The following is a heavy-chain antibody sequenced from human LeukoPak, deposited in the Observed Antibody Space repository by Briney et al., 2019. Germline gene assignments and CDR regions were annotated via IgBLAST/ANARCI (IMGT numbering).Heavy chain of an antibody. CDR1: GFTVSSNY. V-gene: IGHV3-66*02. Sequence: GGSLRLSCAASGFTVSSNYMSWVRQAPGKGLEWVSVIYSGGSTYYADSVKGRFTISRDNSKNTLYLQMNSLRAEDTAVYYCARDLAPINYDFWSGYYRNAFDIWGQGQWSPSLQ. D-gene: IGHD3-3*01. CDR2: IYSGGST. J-gene: IGHJ3*02. CDR3: ARDLAPINYDFWSGYYRNAFDI.